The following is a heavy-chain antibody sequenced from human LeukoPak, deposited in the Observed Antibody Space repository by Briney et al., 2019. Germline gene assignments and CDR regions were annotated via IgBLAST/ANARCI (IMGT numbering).Heavy chain of an antibody. Sequence: GGSLRLSCAASGFTFSSYAMYWVRQAPGKGLEWVSGISGSGGSTYYADSVKGRFTISRDNSKNTVYLQMNSLRAEDTAVYYCAKTTTGYSSGRYPGWPADYWGQGTLVTVSS. V-gene: IGHV3-23*01. CDR3: AKTTTGYSSGRYPGWPADY. CDR1: GFTFSSYA. J-gene: IGHJ4*02. CDR2: ISGSGGST. D-gene: IGHD6-19*01.